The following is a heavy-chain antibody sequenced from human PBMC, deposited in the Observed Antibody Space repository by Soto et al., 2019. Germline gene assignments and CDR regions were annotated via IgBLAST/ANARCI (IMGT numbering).Heavy chain of an antibody. D-gene: IGHD7-27*01. CDR2: VSYTGRT. CDR3: AREWGLLPYYVMNV. J-gene: IGHJ6*02. V-gene: IGHV4-61*03. CDR1: GDSVTSGSYY. Sequence: ETLSLTCIVSGDSVTSGSYYWTWLRQPPGKGLEWIGYVSYTGRTKYNPSLQSRVTISVDTSKNDFSLNLSSVTAADTAVYFCAREWGLLPYYVMNVWGHGTAVTVSS.